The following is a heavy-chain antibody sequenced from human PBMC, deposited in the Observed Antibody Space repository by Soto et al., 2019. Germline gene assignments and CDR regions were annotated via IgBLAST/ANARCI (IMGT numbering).Heavy chain of an antibody. V-gene: IGHV3-7*05. D-gene: IGHD1-1*01. CDR1: GFTFSDSW. Sequence: PGVSLRLSCADSGFTFSDSWMNWVRQAPGKGLEWVANIKGDGSETHYVDSVKGRFTISRDNAKNSLHLQMDSLRADDTAVYYCESPGGELERLTGRGQGTLVTLSS. CDR2: IKGDGSET. CDR3: ESPGGELERLTG. J-gene: IGHJ4*02.